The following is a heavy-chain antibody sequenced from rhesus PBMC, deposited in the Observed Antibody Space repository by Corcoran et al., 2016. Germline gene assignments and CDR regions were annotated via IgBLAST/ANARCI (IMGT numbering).Heavy chain of an antibody. CDR1: GASISSNY. V-gene: IGHV4S6*01. CDR2: IYGGRERT. J-gene: IGHJ5-1*01. CDR3: AIGSGRFDV. Sequence: QVQLQESGPGLVKPSETLPLTCAVSGASISSNYWSWIRQPPGKGLEWIGYIYGGRERTNYKPSLKSRVTITKDTSKKQVSLKLSSVTAADTAVDYCAIGSGRFDVWGAGVLVTVSS.